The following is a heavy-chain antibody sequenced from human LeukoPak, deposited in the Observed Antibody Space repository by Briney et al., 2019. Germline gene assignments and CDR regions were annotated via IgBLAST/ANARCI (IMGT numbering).Heavy chain of an antibody. CDR3: ARDETSGFEPIDY. J-gene: IGHJ4*02. CDR2: IYHSGST. Sequence: SETLSLTCTVSGYSISSGYYWGWIRQPPGKGLEWIGSIYHSGSTYYNPSLKSRVTISVDTSKNQFSLKLSSVTAADTAVYYCARDETSGFEPIDYWGQGTLVTVSS. D-gene: IGHD1-14*01. CDR1: GYSISSGYY. V-gene: IGHV4-38-2*02.